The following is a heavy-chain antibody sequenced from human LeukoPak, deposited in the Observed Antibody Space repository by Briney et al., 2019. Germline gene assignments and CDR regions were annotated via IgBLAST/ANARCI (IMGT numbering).Heavy chain of an antibody. J-gene: IGHJ5*02. Sequence: GGSLRLSCAASGFTFSDYYMSWIRQAPGKGLEWVSYISSSGSTIYYADSVKGRFTISRDNAKNSLYLQMNSLRAEDTAVYYCARVSHYDSSGYYYGNWFDPWGQGTLVTVSS. CDR1: GFTFSDYY. V-gene: IGHV3-11*01. CDR2: ISSSGSTI. D-gene: IGHD3-22*01. CDR3: ARVSHYDSSGYYYGNWFDP.